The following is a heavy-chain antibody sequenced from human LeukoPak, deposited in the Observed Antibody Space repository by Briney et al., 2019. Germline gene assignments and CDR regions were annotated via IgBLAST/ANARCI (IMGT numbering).Heavy chain of an antibody. V-gene: IGHV4-61*02. J-gene: IGHJ4*02. CDR1: GGSISSGSYY. CDR3: ARGYSSSWYLVR. Sequence: SETLSLTCTVSGGSISSGSYYWSWIRQPAGKGLEWIGRIYTSGSTNYNPSLKSRVTISVDTSKNQFSLKLSSVTAADTAVYYCARGYSSSWYLVRWGQGTLVTVSS. D-gene: IGHD6-13*01. CDR2: IYTSGST.